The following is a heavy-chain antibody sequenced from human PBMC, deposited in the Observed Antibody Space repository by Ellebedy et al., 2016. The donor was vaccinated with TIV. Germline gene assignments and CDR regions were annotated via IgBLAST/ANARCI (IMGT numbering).Heavy chain of an antibody. CDR3: ARVIPVSPVYYYDSSGPGWFDP. CDR2: IYYSGST. J-gene: IGHJ5*02. D-gene: IGHD3-22*01. Sequence: SETLSLXCTVSGGSISSYYWSWIRQPPGKGLEWIGYIYYSGSTNYNPSLKSRVTISVDTSKNQFSLKLSSVTAADTAVYYCARVIPVSPVYYYDSSGPGWFDPWGQGTLVTVSS. CDR1: GGSISSYY. V-gene: IGHV4-59*01.